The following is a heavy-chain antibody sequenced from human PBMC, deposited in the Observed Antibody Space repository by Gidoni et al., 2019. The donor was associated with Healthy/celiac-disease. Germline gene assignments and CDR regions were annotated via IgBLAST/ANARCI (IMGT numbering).Heavy chain of an antibody. D-gene: IGHD6-19*01. CDR3: AREIKQWLVRGSGGFDY. V-gene: IGHV4-34*01. CDR2: INHSGST. Sequence: QVQLQQWGAGLLKPSETLSLTCAVYGGSFSVYYWSWIRQPPGKGLEWIGEINHSGSTNYNPSLKSRVTISVDTSKNQFSLKLSSVTAADTAVYYCAREIKQWLVRGSGGFDYWGQGTLVTVSS. CDR1: GGSFSVYY. J-gene: IGHJ4*02.